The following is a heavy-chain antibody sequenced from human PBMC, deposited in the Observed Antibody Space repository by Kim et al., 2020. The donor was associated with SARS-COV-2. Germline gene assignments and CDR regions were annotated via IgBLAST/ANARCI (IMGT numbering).Heavy chain of an antibody. J-gene: IGHJ4*02. V-gene: IGHV4-4*07. Sequence: YDHSLKSRVTMSVDTSKNQFSLKLTSGTAADTAVYYCARGGGTARSFDYWGQGTLVIVSS. CDR3: ARGGGTARSFDY. D-gene: IGHD1-7*01.